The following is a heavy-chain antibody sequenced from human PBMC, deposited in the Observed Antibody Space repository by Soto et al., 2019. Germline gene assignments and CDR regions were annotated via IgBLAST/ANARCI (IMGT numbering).Heavy chain of an antibody. V-gene: IGHV1-18*01. Sequence: QVQLVQSGAEVKKPGASVKVSCKASGYTFTSYGISWVRQAPGQGLEWMGWISAYNGNTNYAQKPQGRVTMTTDTFTSTAYMELRSLRSDDTAVYYCARDEGYKWNYGGSWFDPWGQGTLVTVSS. J-gene: IGHJ5*02. CDR2: ISAYNGNT. D-gene: IGHD1-7*01. CDR3: ARDEGYKWNYGGSWFDP. CDR1: GYTFTSYG.